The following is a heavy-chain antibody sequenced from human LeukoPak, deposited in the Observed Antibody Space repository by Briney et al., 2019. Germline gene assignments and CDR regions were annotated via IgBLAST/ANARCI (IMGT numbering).Heavy chain of an antibody. CDR3: AREPHCSGGSCYFDY. D-gene: IGHD2-15*01. CDR1: GYTFTSYY. CDR2: INPGDGST. J-gene: IGHJ4*02. V-gene: IGHV1-46*01. Sequence: ASVKVSCKASGYTFTSYYMHWVRQAPGQGLEWMGIINPGDGSTSYAQRFQGRVTVTRDTSASTVYMELSSLRSDDTAVYYCAREPHCSGGSCYFDYWGQGTLVTVSS.